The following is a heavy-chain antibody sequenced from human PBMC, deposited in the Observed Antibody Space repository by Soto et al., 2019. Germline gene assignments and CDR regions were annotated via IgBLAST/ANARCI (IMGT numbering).Heavy chain of an antibody. CDR1: GGSISSGGYY. CDR3: ARNYYGGNGDKALVFISRDQTDGAFDI. Sequence: SETLSLTCTVSGGSISSGGYYWSWIRQHPGKGLEWIGYIYYSGSTYYNPSLKSRVTISVDTSKNQFSLKLSSVTAADTAVYYCARNYYGGNGDKALVFISRDQTDGAFDIWGQGTMVTVSS. CDR2: IYYSGST. V-gene: IGHV4-31*03. D-gene: IGHD4-17*01. J-gene: IGHJ3*02.